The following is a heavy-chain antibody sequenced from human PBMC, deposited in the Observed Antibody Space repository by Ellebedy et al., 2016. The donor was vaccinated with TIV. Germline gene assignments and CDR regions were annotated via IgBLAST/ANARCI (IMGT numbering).Heavy chain of an antibody. CDR2: ISGGGGST. Sequence: GGSLRLXCAASGFTFSNYAMSWVRQAPGKGPEWVSTISGGGGSTYYADSVKGRFTISRDNSKNTLYLQMNSLRAEDTATYYCATTKRRYTSGWFYWGQGTLVTVSS. V-gene: IGHV3-23*01. CDR1: GFTFSNYA. J-gene: IGHJ4*02. CDR3: ATTKRRYTSGWFY. D-gene: IGHD6-19*01.